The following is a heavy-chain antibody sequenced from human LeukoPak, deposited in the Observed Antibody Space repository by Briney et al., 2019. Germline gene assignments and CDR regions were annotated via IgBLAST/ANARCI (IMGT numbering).Heavy chain of an antibody. Sequence: GGSLRLSCAVSTFTFSRYWMSWVRQAPGKGLEWVANIKGDGSEKYYVDSVKGRFTISRDNAKNSLYLQMNSLRAEDTAVYYCAMGDAFDIWGQGTMVTVSS. CDR2: IKGDGSEK. J-gene: IGHJ3*02. CDR1: TFTFSRYW. V-gene: IGHV3-7*01. CDR3: AMGDAFDI.